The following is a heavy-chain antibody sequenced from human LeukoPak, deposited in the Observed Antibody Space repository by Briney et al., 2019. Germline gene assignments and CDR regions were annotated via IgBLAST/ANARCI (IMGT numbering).Heavy chain of an antibody. D-gene: IGHD2-21*01. V-gene: IGHV4-59*08. CDR3: ARHEDMGYFVVGDSPVDAFDI. CDR1: GGSITSYH. J-gene: IGHJ3*02. CDR2: IHYSGNT. Sequence: SETLSLTCVVSGGSITSYHWRWIRQPPGKGLEWIGYIHYSGNTNYNPSLKSRVTMSVDTSKNHLSLRLSSVTATDTAMYYCARHEDMGYFVVGDSPVDAFDIWGQGTMVTVSS.